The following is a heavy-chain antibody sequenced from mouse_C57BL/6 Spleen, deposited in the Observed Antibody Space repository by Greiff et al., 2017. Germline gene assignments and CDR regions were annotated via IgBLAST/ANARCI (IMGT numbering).Heavy chain of an antibody. J-gene: IGHJ2*01. Sequence: VQLQQPGAELVKPGASVKMSCKASGYTFTSYWITWVKQRPGQGLEWIGDIYPGSGSTNYNEKFKSKATLTVDTSSSTAYMQLSSLTSEDSAVYACASGVTVVRYFDYWGQGTTLTVSS. CDR3: ASGVTVVRYFDY. CDR2: IYPGSGST. V-gene: IGHV1-55*01. CDR1: GYTFTSYW. D-gene: IGHD1-1*01.